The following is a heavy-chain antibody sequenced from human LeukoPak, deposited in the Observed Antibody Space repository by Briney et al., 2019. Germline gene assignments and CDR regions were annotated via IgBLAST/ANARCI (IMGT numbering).Heavy chain of an antibody. Sequence: PGGPLRLSCAASGFTFSSYAMSWVRQAPGKGLEWVSAISGSGGSTYYADSVKGRFTISRDNSKNTLYLQMNSLRAEDTAVYYCAKRIILDDSNWFDPWGQGTLVTVSS. CDR2: ISGSGGST. J-gene: IGHJ5*02. V-gene: IGHV3-23*01. CDR3: AKRIILDDSNWFDP. CDR1: GFTFSSYA. D-gene: IGHD2-15*01.